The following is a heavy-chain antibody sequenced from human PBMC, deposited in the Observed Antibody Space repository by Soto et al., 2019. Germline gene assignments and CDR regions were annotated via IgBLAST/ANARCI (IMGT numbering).Heavy chain of an antibody. V-gene: IGHV1-3*01. J-gene: IGHJ5*02. D-gene: IGHD4-4*01. CDR1: GESFKSYA. CDR2: INAGNGNT. Sequence: VCCEACGESFKSYAMDWARQYPGQRLEWMGWINAGNGNTKYSQKFQGRVTITRDTSASTAYMELSSLRSEDTAVYYCASERGQPYSYYCWFVPWGQVTLVTV. CDR3: ASERGQPYSYYCWFVP.